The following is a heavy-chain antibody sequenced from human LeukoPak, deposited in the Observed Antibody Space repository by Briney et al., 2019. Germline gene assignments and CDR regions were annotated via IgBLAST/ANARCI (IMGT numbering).Heavy chain of an antibody. D-gene: IGHD6-13*01. CDR2: INHSGST. V-gene: IGHV4-34*01. J-gene: IGHJ3*01. Sequence: SETLSLTCAVYGGSFSGYYWSWIRQPPGKGLEWIGEINHSGSTNYNPSLKSRVTISVDTSKNQFSLKLSSVTAADTAVYYCARRGAGTGFFRWGQGTMVPVSS. CDR3: ARRGAGTGFFR. CDR1: GGSFSGYY.